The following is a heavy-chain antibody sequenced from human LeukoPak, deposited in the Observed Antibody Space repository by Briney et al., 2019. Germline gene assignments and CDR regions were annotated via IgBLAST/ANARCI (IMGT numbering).Heavy chain of an antibody. Sequence: GGSLRLSCAASGFTFSSYAMSWVRQAPGKGLEWVSAISGSGGSTYYADSVKGRFTISRDNSKNTLYLQMNSLRAEDTAVYYCAKESGSYYDFWSGPEYFQHWGQGTLVTVSS. D-gene: IGHD3-3*01. CDR1: GFTFSSYA. CDR2: ISGSGGST. J-gene: IGHJ1*01. V-gene: IGHV3-23*01. CDR3: AKESGSYYDFWSGPEYFQH.